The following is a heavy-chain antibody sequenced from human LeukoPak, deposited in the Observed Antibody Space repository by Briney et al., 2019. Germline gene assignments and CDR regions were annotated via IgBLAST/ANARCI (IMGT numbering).Heavy chain of an antibody. V-gene: IGHV1-18*01. CDR1: GYTFTSYG. Sequence: ASVKVSCKASGYTFTSYGISWVRQAPGQGLEWMGWITGYNANAKYAQNLQGRVTMTTDTSPSTAYMDLRSLRSDDTAVYYCARVYYYDSSGHNWFDPWGQGTLVTVSS. CDR3: ARVYYYDSSGHNWFDP. J-gene: IGHJ5*02. D-gene: IGHD3-22*01. CDR2: ITGYNANA.